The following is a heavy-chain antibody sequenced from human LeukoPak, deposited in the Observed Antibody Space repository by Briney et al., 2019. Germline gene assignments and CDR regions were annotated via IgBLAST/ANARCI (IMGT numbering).Heavy chain of an antibody. Sequence: PSETLSLTCTVSGGSISSYYWSWIRQPPGKGLEWIGYMYDSGSTNYNPSLKSRVTISLDTSKNQFSLKLSSVTAADTAVYYCARPGVGSGRYGAFDIWGQGTMVTVSS. V-gene: IGHV4-59*08. CDR2: MYDSGST. D-gene: IGHD5-18*01. J-gene: IGHJ3*02. CDR1: GGSISSYY. CDR3: ARPGVGSGRYGAFDI.